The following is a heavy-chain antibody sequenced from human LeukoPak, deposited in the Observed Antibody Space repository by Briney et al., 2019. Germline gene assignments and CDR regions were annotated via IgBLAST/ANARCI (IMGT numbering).Heavy chain of an antibody. CDR3: ANLSGRLGY. CDR1: GYTFTGYY. CDR2: INPSGGST. Sequence: ASVKVSCKASGYTFTGYYIQWVRQAPGQGLEWMGIINPSGGSTSYAQKFQGRVTMTRDTSTSTVYMELSSLRSEDTAVYHCANLSGRLGYWGQGTLVTVSS. D-gene: IGHD1-26*01. V-gene: IGHV1-46*01. J-gene: IGHJ4*02.